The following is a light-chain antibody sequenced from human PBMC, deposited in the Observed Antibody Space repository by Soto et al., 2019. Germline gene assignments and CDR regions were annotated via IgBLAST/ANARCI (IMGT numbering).Light chain of an antibody. CDR1: SSNIGSNY. J-gene: IGLJ2*01. CDR3: AAWDDSLSAVV. Sequence: QLVLTQSPSASGTPGQRVTISCSGSSSNIGSNYVYWYQQLPGTAPKLLIYRNNQRPSGVPDRFSGSKSGTSASLAISGLRSEDEADYYCAAWDDSLSAVVFGGGTKLTVL. CDR2: RNN. V-gene: IGLV1-47*01.